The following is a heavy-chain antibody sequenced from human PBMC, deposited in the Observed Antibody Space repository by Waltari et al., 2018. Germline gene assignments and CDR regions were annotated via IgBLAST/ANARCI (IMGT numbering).Heavy chain of an antibody. CDR2: IYTSGST. V-gene: IGHV4-61*02. J-gene: IGHJ4*02. CDR1: GGSISSGSYY. D-gene: IGHD3-10*01. CDR3: ARQRGGSMVRGVVDY. Sequence: QVQLQESGPGLVKPSQTLSLPCTVSGGSISSGSYYWSWIRRPAGKGLEWIGRIYTSGSTNYNPSLKSRVTISVDTSKNQFSLKLSSVTAADTAVYYCARQRGGSMVRGVVDYWGQGTLVTVSS.